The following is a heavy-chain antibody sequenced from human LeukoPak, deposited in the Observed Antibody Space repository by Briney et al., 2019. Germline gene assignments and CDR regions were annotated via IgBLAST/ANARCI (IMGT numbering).Heavy chain of an antibody. CDR3: ARDRWLASGSSWYDY. D-gene: IGHD6-13*01. J-gene: IGHJ4*02. V-gene: IGHV3-48*03. CDR2: ISSSDSTI. Sequence: PGGSLRLSCAASGFTFSSYEMNWVRQAPGKGLEWVSYISSSDSTIYYADSVKGRFTISRDNAKNSMYLQMNSLRAEDTAVYYCARDRWLASGSSWYDYWGQGTQVTVSS. CDR1: GFTFSSYE.